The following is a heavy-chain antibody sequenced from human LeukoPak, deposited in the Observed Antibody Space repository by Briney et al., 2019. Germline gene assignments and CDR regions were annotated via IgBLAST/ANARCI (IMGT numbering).Heavy chain of an antibody. D-gene: IGHD3-10*01. CDR2: ISAYNGNT. CDR3: ARNADMYYYVDN. Sequence: GASVKVSCKTSGYTFTNYGISWVRQAPGLGLEWMGWISAYNGNTNYAQKVQGRVTMTTDTSTSTAYMELRSLRFDDTAVYYCARNADMYYYVDNWGQGTLVTVSS. V-gene: IGHV1-18*01. J-gene: IGHJ4*02. CDR1: GYTFTNYG.